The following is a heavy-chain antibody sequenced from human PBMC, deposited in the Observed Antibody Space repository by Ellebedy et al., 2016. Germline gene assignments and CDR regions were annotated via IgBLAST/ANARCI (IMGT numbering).Heavy chain of an antibody. V-gene: IGHV3-23*01. CDR2: VSGSGGST. J-gene: IGHJ4*02. Sequence: GGSLRLSCAAFGFTFSNFAMSWVRQAPGKGLEWVSSVSGSGGSTFYADPVKGRFTISRDNSKNTLYLRINSLRGEDTAVYYCAIAGDYYGSGSSSDHWGQGTLVTVSP. CDR1: GFTFSNFA. D-gene: IGHD3-10*01. CDR3: AIAGDYYGSGSSSDH.